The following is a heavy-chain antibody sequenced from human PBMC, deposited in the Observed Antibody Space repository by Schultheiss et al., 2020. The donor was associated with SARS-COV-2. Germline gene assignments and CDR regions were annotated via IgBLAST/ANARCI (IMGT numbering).Heavy chain of an antibody. CDR1: GFTVSRNY. J-gene: IGHJ4*02. V-gene: IGHV3-53*01. CDR2: VYSSGST. Sequence: GGSLRLSCAASGFTVSRNYMSWVRQAPGKGLEWVSVVYSSGSTYYADSVKGRFTISRDNSKNTLYLQMNSLRAEDTAVYYCAREAYCSGGDCYSGLDYWGQGTLVTVSS. CDR3: AREAYCSGGDCYSGLDY. D-gene: IGHD2-15*01.